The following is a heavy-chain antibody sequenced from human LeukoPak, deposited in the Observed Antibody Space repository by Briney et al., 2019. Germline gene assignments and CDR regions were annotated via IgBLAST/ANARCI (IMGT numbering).Heavy chain of an antibody. CDR1: GYSFNNYY. Sequence: ASVKVSCKASGYSFNNYYMHWVRQAPGQGLEWMGIINPSGGTTSYAQKFQGRVTMTRDTSTSTVYMELRSLTSEDTAVYYCARGRGTAMVDDYWGQGTLVTVSS. V-gene: IGHV1-46*02. CDR2: INPSGGTT. J-gene: IGHJ4*02. CDR3: ARGRGTAMVDDY. D-gene: IGHD5-18*01.